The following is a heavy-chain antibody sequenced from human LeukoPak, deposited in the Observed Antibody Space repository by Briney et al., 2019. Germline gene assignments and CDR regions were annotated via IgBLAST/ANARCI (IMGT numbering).Heavy chain of an antibody. CDR3: ARDPYYYDSSAGYYFDY. CDR2: ISSSGSTI. D-gene: IGHD3-22*01. J-gene: IGHJ4*02. Sequence: GGSLRLSCAASGFTFSDYYMSWIRQAPGKGLEWVSYISSSGSTIYYADSVKGRFTISRDNAKNSLYLQMNSPRAEDTAVYYCARDPYYYDSSAGYYFDYWGQGTLVTVSS. V-gene: IGHV3-11*01. CDR1: GFTFSDYY.